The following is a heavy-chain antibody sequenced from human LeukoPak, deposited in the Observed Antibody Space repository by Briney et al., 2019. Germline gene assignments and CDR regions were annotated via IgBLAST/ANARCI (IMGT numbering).Heavy chain of an antibody. D-gene: IGHD6-13*01. J-gene: IGHJ4*02. CDR3: ARESTTSSWPNFDY. Sequence: PGGSLRLSCAASGFTVVDYGMSWVRQVPGKGLEWVAGINWDGTSTGYADSVKGRFTISRDNSKNTLYLQMNSLRVEDTAVYYCARESTTSSWPNFDYWGQGTLVTVSS. CDR2: INWDGTST. V-gene: IGHV3-20*04. CDR1: GFTVVDYG.